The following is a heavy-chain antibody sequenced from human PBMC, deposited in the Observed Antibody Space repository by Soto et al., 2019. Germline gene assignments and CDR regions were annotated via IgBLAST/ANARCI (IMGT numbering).Heavy chain of an antibody. CDR1: GGSISSSGHF. D-gene: IGHD1-20*01. V-gene: IGHV4-39*01. J-gene: IGHJ3*02. CDR2: IFHDGTP. Sequence: QVQLQELGPGLVKPSETLSLTCPVSGGSISSSGHFWGWIRQPPGKGLEWIGSIFHDGTPSYNPSLKSRLTISLDTSENRFSLKLSSVTAADTALYYCARHADRGHNFVYAFDIWGQGTMVTVSS. CDR3: ARHADRGHNFVYAFDI.